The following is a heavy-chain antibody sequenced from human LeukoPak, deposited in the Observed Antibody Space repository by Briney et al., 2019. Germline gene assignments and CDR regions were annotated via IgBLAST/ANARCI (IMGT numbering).Heavy chain of an antibody. CDR1: GFTISRDW. Sequence: PGGSLRLSCAASGFTISRDWMTWVRQAPGKGLEWVANIKADGSAKHYVDSVEGRFTISRDNAKNSLYLQMNTLRVEDTAVYYCTSTHTVWGQGTLVTVSS. CDR3: TSTHTV. V-gene: IGHV3-7*01. J-gene: IGHJ4*02. CDR2: IKADGSAK.